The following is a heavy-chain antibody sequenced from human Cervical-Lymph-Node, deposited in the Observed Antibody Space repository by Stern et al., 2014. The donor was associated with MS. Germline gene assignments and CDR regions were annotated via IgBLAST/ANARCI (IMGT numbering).Heavy chain of an antibody. CDR3: ARLSSDAFDI. J-gene: IGHJ3*02. CDR1: GGSISSGSSY. V-gene: IGHV4-31*03. CDR2: IPYSGNT. Sequence: QVQLQESGPGLVKPSQTLSLTCSVSGGSISSGSSYWSWIRQHPGKGLEWIAYIPYSGNTYYNSSLKRRVYLSADTSKNQFSLELSSVTAADTAVYYWARLSSDAFDIWGQGTLVTVSS.